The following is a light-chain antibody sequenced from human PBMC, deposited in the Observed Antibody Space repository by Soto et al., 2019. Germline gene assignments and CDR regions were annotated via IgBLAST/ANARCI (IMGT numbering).Light chain of an antibody. CDR1: QSVRSDY. Sequence: EIVLTQSPDTLSLSPGQRATLSCRASQSVRSDYFAWYQQKPGQAPRVIIFGVSTRATGVPDRFSGSGSGTDFTLTISRLEPEDFALSYCQQYGNSPLTFGGGTKVDIK. V-gene: IGKV3-20*01. CDR2: GVS. J-gene: IGKJ4*01. CDR3: QQYGNSPLT.